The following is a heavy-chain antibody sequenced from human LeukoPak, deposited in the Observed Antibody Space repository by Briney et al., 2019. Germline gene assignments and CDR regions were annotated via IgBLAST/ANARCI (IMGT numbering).Heavy chain of an antibody. V-gene: IGHV3-21*01. CDR1: GFSFENYN. D-gene: IGHD4-23*01. CDR3: ARENTVVTVFDY. Sequence: GGSLRLSCAASGFSFENYNMNWVRQAPGKGLEWVSSISSSSSYIYYADSVKGRFTISRDNAKNSLYLQMNSLRAEDTAVYYCARENTVVTVFDYWGQGTLVTVSS. J-gene: IGHJ4*02. CDR2: ISSSSSYI.